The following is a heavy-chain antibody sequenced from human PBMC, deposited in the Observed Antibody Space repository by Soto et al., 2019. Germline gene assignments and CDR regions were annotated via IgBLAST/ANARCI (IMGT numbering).Heavy chain of an antibody. Sequence: QVQLVESGGGVVQPGRSLRLSCAASGFTFSSYGMHWVRQAPGKGLEWVAVIWYDGSNKYYADSVKGRFTISRDKYKNTLYLQMRGLRAEDTAVYYCARVVGYGFDIWGQGTMVTVSS. CDR1: GFTFSSYG. CDR3: ARVVGYGFDI. D-gene: IGHD6-25*01. V-gene: IGHV3-33*01. CDR2: IWYDGSNK. J-gene: IGHJ3*02.